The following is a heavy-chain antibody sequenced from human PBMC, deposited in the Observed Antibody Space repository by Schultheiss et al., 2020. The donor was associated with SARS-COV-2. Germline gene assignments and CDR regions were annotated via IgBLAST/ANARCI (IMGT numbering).Heavy chain of an antibody. CDR2: ISYDGSNK. Sequence: GGSLRLSCAASGFTFSSYAMHWVRQAPGKGLEWVAVISYDGSNKYYADSVKGRFTISRDNSKNTLYLQMNSLRAEDTAVYYCAGGLEWLSYYRDWGQGTLVTVSS. D-gene: IGHD3-3*01. CDR1: GFTFSSYA. J-gene: IGHJ4*02. V-gene: IGHV3-30-3*01. CDR3: AGGLEWLSYYRD.